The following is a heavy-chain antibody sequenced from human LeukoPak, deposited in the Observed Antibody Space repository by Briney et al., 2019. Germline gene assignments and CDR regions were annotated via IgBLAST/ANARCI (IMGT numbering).Heavy chain of an antibody. J-gene: IGHJ4*02. CDR1: GFTFSSHA. CDR3: TSWVTTHFDY. Sequence: PGGSLRLSCVGSGFTFSSHAMNWVRQAPGKGLEWISTISGDSTATHYADSVRGRFTISRDDSKNTLLLQMDSLGAEDTAIYYCTSWVTTHFDYWGQGTLVTVSS. D-gene: IGHD1-1*01. CDR2: ISGDSTAT. V-gene: IGHV3-23*01.